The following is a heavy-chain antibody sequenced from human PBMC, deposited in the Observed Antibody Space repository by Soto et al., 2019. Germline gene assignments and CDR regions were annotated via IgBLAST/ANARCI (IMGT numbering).Heavy chain of an antibody. V-gene: IGHV3-23*01. CDR3: AQDGSSWGQLDY. D-gene: IGHD6-13*01. CDR2: ISGGGGDT. CDR1: GFSFSNYA. J-gene: IGHJ4*02. Sequence: EVQLLESGGGLVQPGGSLRLSCTASGFSFSNYAMTWVRQAPGKGLEWVSSISGGGGDTNYADSVKGRFTISRDNSNNTMYLQMNSQRAEDTAVYYCAQDGSSWGQLDYWGQGTLVTVSS.